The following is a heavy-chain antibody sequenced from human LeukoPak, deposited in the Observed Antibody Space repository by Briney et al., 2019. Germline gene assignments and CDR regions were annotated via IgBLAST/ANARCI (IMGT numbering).Heavy chain of an antibody. V-gene: IGHV4-39*07. Sequence: PPETLSLTCTVSGGSISSSSYYWGWIRQPPWKELEWIGSFSSAGSTYYNPSLKSRVTISVDTSKNQFSLKLSSVTAADTAVYYCARPRTSGWYFDAFDIWGQGTMVTVSS. CDR3: ARPRTSGWYFDAFDI. CDR2: FSSAGST. D-gene: IGHD6-19*01. J-gene: IGHJ3*02. CDR1: GGSISSSSYY.